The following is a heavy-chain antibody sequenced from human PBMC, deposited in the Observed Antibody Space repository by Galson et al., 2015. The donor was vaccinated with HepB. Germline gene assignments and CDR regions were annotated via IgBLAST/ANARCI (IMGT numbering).Heavy chain of an antibody. J-gene: IGHJ3*01. CDR1: GFTFNNAW. CDR3: TAQKLGRGAFDF. V-gene: IGHV3-15*01. Sequence: SLRLSCAASGFTFNNAWMNWVRQAPGRGLEWVGRIRTKTDGGTTDYTAPVKGRFTISRDDSKNTLYLHMTSQKTAVTAVYFCTAQKLGRGAFDFWGQGTMVTVSS. CDR2: IRTKTDGGTT. D-gene: IGHD7-27*01.